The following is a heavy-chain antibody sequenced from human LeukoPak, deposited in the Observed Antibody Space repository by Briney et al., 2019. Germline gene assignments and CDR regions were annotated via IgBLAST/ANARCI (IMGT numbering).Heavy chain of an antibody. D-gene: IGHD3-3*01. V-gene: IGHV3-11*01. Sequence: KTGGSLRLSCAASGFTFSDYYMSWIRKAPGKGLEWVSYISSSGSTIYYADSVKGRFTISRDNAKNSLYLQMNSLRAEDTAVYYCARTSSPYYDFWSGYLDLDYWGQGTLVTVSS. CDR1: GFTFSDYY. J-gene: IGHJ4*02. CDR2: ISSSGSTI. CDR3: ARTSSPYYDFWSGYLDLDY.